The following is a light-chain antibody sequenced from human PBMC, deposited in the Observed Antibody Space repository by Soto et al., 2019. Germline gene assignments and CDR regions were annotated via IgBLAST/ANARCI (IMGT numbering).Light chain of an antibody. CDR2: GAS. J-gene: IGKJ1*01. CDR3: QQYGSSPRT. CDR1: QSVYSNS. Sequence: EIVLTQSPGTLSLSPGDRATLSCRASQSVYSNSLAWYQQKPGQAPRLLMFGASSRHTGIPDRFSGSGSGTDFTLTITRLEPEDSAVYYCQQYGSSPRTFGQGTKVEIK. V-gene: IGKV3-20*01.